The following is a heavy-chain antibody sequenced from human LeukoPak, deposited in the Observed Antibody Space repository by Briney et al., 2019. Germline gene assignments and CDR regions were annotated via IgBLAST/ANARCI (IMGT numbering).Heavy chain of an antibody. Sequence: GGSLRLSCAASGFTFSSYAMNWVRQAPGKGLEWVSAFSGSGGSTYYADSVRGRFTIFRDNSKNTLYLQMNSLRGDDTALYYCAKARVAHFYESSGYDIDYWGQGTLVTVSS. D-gene: IGHD3-22*01. V-gene: IGHV3-23*01. CDR1: GFTFSSYA. CDR3: AKARVAHFYESSGYDIDY. J-gene: IGHJ4*02. CDR2: FSGSGGST.